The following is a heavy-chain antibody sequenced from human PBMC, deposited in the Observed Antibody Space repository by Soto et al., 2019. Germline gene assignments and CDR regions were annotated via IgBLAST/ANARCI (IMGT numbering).Heavy chain of an antibody. CDR3: VVWDYYDNNVDH. J-gene: IGHJ4*02. CDR2: INIQNGNT. D-gene: IGHD3-22*01. V-gene: IGHV1-18*01. Sequence: QLVQSGPEVKKPGASMTVSCQTSGYDFTAHGISWVRQARGQGREWMGWINIQNGNTNYTEKFQGRLTMTTDTSMSTAYMDLKNLRSDDTAVYYCVVWDYYDNNVDHWGQGTLVTVSS. CDR1: GYDFTAHG.